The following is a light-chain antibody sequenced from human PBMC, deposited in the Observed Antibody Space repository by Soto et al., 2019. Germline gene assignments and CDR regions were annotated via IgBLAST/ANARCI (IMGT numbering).Light chain of an antibody. CDR3: CSYGGSFPYV. V-gene: IGLV2-11*01. J-gene: IGLJ1*01. Sequence: QSLMTQPPSLSGSPGQSVTISCTGTSSDVGGYDYVSWYQQHPGKAPKLLIYDVTKRPSGVPDRFSGSKSGNTASLTISGLQAEDEADFFCCSYGGSFPYVFGTGTKVTVL. CDR1: SSDVGGYDY. CDR2: DVT.